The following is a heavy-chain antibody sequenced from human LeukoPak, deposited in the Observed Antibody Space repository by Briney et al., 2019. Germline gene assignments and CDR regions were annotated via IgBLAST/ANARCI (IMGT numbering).Heavy chain of an antibody. CDR3: PGSLEAFQGYFDY. V-gene: IGHV1-69*05. J-gene: IGHJ4*02. CDR2: VIPIFGTA. D-gene: IGHD3-10*01. Sequence: GASVKVSCKASGGTFSSYAISWVRQAPGQGLEWMGGVIPIFGTANYAQKFQGRVTITTDESTSTAYMELSSLRSEDTAVYYCPGSLEAFQGYFDYWGQGTLVTVSS. CDR1: GGTFSSYA.